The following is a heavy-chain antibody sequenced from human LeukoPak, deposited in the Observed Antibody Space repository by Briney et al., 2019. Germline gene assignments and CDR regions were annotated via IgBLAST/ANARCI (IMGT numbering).Heavy chain of an antibody. Sequence: SETLSLTCTVSGGSTSSYYWSWIRQPPGKGLEWIGYIYYSGSTNYNPSLKSRVTISVDTSKNQFSLKLSSVTAADTAVYYCARGIRGYSYIFDYWGQGTLVTVSS. CDR1: GGSTSSYY. D-gene: IGHD5-18*01. CDR3: ARGIRGYSYIFDY. J-gene: IGHJ4*02. V-gene: IGHV4-59*01. CDR2: IYYSGST.